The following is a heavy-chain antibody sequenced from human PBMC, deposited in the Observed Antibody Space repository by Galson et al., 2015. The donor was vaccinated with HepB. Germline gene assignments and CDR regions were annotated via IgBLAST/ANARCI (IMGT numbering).Heavy chain of an antibody. J-gene: IGHJ4*02. V-gene: IGHV3-9*01. CDR1: GFTFDDYA. D-gene: IGHD1-26*01. CDR3: AKEGSGSYSPFDY. CDR2: ISWNSGSI. Sequence: SLRLSCAASGFTFDDYAMHWVRQAPGKGLEWVSGISWNSGSIGYADSVKGRFTISRDNAKNSLYLQMNSLRAEDTALYYCAKEGSGSYSPFDYWGRGTLVTVSS.